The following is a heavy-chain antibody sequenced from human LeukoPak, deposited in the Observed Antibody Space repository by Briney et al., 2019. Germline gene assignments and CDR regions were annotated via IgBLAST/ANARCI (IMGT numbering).Heavy chain of an antibody. Sequence: SETLSLTCTVSGGSISSYYWSWIRQPPGKGLEWIGYIYYSGSTNYNPSLKSRVTISVDTSKNQFSLKLSSVTAADTAVYYCAREGEDCSGGSCYTSEYFQHWGQGTLITASS. J-gene: IGHJ1*01. V-gene: IGHV4-59*01. CDR1: GGSISSYY. D-gene: IGHD2-15*01. CDR3: AREGEDCSGGSCYTSEYFQH. CDR2: IYYSGST.